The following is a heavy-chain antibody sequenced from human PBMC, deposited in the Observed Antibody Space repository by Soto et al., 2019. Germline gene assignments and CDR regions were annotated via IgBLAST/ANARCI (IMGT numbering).Heavy chain of an antibody. Sequence: EVQLLESGGGLVQPGGSLRLSCAAAGFTFSSYAMSWVRQAPGKGLEWVSAISGSGGSTYYADSVKGRFTISRDNSKNTLYLQMNSLRAEDTAVYYCAKGPTVSYYYGMDVWGQGTTVTVSS. J-gene: IGHJ6*02. CDR3: AKGPTVSYYYGMDV. D-gene: IGHD4-4*01. V-gene: IGHV3-23*01. CDR2: ISGSGGST. CDR1: GFTFSSYA.